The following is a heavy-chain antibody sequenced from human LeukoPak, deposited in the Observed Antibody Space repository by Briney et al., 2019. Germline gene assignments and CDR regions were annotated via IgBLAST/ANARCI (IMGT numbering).Heavy chain of an antibody. CDR3: ASASNEYYYDSSGYLAPSDAFDI. V-gene: IGHV5-51*01. D-gene: IGHD3-22*01. CDR1: GYSFTSYW. J-gene: IGHJ3*02. Sequence: GESLKISCQGSGYSFTSYWIGWVRQMPGKGLEWMGIIYPGDSDTRYSPSFQGQVTISADKSISTAYLQWSSLKASDTAMYYCASASNEYYYDSSGYLAPSDAFDIWGQGTMVTVSS. CDR2: IYPGDSDT.